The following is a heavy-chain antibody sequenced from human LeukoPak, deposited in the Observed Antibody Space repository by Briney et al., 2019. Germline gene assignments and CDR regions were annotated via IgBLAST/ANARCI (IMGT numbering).Heavy chain of an antibody. CDR2: IYYGGIT. Sequence: KTSETLSLTCTVSGGSISSNTYYWDWIRQPPGKGLECIGSIYYGGITYYNPSLKSRVIISVDTSKNQFPLKLSSVTAADTAVYYCARAYYYASSAFDIWGQGTMVTVSS. CDR1: GGSISSNTYY. D-gene: IGHD3-22*01. J-gene: IGHJ3*02. CDR3: ARAYYYASSAFDI. V-gene: IGHV4-39*01.